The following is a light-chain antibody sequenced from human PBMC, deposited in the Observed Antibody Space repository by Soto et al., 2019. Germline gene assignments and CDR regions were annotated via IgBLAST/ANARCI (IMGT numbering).Light chain of an antibody. CDR3: QQYYTNSWS. Sequence: VMTQLPLSLPVPLGQAASISCRSSRGLVYSDGHTYLNWYQQKPGQPPKLLIYWATTREFGVPDRFSGSGSGTDFTLTISSLQSEDVAVYYCQQYYTNSWSFGQGTKVDI. V-gene: IGKV4-1*01. CDR2: WAT. J-gene: IGKJ1*01. CDR1: RGLVYSDGHTY.